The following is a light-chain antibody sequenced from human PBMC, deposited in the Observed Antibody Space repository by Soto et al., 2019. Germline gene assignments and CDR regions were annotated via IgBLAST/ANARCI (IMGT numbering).Light chain of an antibody. V-gene: IGLV2-14*01. CDR3: CSFTSSNTHV. J-gene: IGLJ1*01. CDR2: EVN. CDR1: RSDVGAYNY. Sequence: QSALTQPASVSGSPGQSIAISCTGTRSDVGAYNYVSWYQQHPGKAPKLILFEVNKRPSGVSGRFSGSKSGNTASLTISGLQAEDEADYYCCSFTSSNTHVFGTGTKLTVL.